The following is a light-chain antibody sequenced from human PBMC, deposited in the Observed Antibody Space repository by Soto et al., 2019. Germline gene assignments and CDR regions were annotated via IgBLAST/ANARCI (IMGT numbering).Light chain of an antibody. V-gene: IGKV1-39*01. CDR2: AAS. CDR3: QQCNSTPLT. CDR1: QSISSY. Sequence: DIQMTQSPSSLSASVGDRVTITCRASQSISSYLDWYQQKPGKVPKLLIYAASSLQSGVPSRFSGSGSGTDFTLTISSLQPEDVATYYCQQCNSTPLTFGGGTKVEIK. J-gene: IGKJ4*02.